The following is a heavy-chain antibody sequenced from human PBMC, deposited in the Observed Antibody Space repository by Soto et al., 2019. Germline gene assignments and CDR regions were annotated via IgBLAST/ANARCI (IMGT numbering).Heavy chain of an antibody. CDR3: GGSITIFGVVMRPLDV. CDR1: GYSYTSYA. D-gene: IGHD3-3*01. CDR2: INAGNGNT. J-gene: IGHJ6*02. Sequence: SLKLSCQASGYSYTSYAMHCVRKAPRQRLEWMGWINAGNGNTKYSQKFQGRVTITRDTSASTAYMELSSLRSEDTAVYYCGGSITIFGVVMRPLDVWGQGTTVTVSS. V-gene: IGHV1-3*01.